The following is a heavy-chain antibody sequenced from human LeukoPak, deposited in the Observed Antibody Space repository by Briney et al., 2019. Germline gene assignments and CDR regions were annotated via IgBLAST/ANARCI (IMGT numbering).Heavy chain of an antibody. CDR2: IYYSGST. V-gene: IGHV4-39*02. J-gene: IGHJ4*02. D-gene: IGHD5-24*01. Sequence: SETLSLTCTVSGGSISSSTYYWGWIRQPPGKGLEWIGSIYYSGSTYNNPSLKTRVTISVDTSKNQFSLKLTSVTAADTAVYYCAREEMATTAVDYWGQGTLVTVSS. CDR3: AREEMATTAVDY. CDR1: GGSISSSTYY.